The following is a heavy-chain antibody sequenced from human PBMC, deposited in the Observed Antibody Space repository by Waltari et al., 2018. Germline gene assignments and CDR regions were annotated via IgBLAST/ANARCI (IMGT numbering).Heavy chain of an antibody. D-gene: IGHD3-10*01. J-gene: IGHJ3*02. CDR1: GFTVSSNY. Sequence: EVQLVESGGGLLQPGGSLRLSCAASGFTVSSNYMSWVRQAPGKGLEWVSVIYSGGSTYYADSVKGRFTISRDNSKNTLYLQMNSLRAEDTAVYYCARALLLWFRDISPESDAFDIWGQGTMVTVSS. CDR2: IYSGGST. CDR3: ARALLLWFRDISPESDAFDI. V-gene: IGHV3-53*01.